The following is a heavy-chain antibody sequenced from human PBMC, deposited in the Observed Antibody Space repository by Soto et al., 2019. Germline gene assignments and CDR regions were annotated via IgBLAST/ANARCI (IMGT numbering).Heavy chain of an antibody. J-gene: IGHJ5*02. V-gene: IGHV4-31*03. D-gene: IGHD3-9*01. CDR3: ASLYYDILTGYYTPGWFDP. CDR1: GGSISSGGYY. CDR2: IYYSGST. Sequence: SETQSLTCTASGGSISSGGYYWSWIRQHPGKGLEWIGYIYYSGSTYYNPSLKSRVTISVDTSKNQFSLKLSSVTAADTAVYYCASLYYDILTGYYTPGWFDPWGQGTLVTVSS.